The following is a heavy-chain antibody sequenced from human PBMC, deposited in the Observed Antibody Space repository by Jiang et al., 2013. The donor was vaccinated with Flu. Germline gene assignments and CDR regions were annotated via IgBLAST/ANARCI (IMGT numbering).Heavy chain of an antibody. Sequence: WIRQSPSRGLEWLGRTYYRSKWYNDYAVSVKSRITINPDTSKNQFSLQLNSVTPEDTAVYYCARVLRYCSSTSCYTIAFDIWGQGTMVTVSS. V-gene: IGHV6-1*01. D-gene: IGHD2-2*02. CDR2: TYYRSKWYN. CDR3: ARVLRYCSSTSCYTIAFDI. J-gene: IGHJ3*02.